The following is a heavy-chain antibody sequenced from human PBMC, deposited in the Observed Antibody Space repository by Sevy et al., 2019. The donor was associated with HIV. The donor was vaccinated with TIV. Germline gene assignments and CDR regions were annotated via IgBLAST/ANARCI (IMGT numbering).Heavy chain of an antibody. J-gene: IGHJ6*02. V-gene: IGHV3-53*01. CDR2: FYTGSKT. CDR3: VRDKNAYYYGLDV. Sequence: GGSLRLSCAVSGFPVSSSYMNWVRQAPGKGLEWVSVFYTGSKTDYADSVKGRFTMSRDNSKNTLYLQMNGLSAEDTAVYYWVRDKNAYYYGLDVWGQGTTVTVSS. CDR1: GFPVSSSY.